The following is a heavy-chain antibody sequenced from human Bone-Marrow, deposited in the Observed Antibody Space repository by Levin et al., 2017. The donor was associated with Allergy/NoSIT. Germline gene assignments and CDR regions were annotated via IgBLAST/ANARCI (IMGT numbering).Heavy chain of an antibody. CDR2: IDQDGSTK. J-gene: IGHJ4*02. Sequence: GASVKVSCAASGFVFSDSWMTWVRQAPGKGLEFVANIDQDGSTKNYGDSVKGRFTISRDNAKNSVYLQMNGLRVEDTAVYYCARDPGYSAFDYWGQGTLVTVSS. V-gene: IGHV3-7*01. CDR3: ARDPGYSAFDY. D-gene: IGHD3-9*01. CDR1: GFVFSDSW.